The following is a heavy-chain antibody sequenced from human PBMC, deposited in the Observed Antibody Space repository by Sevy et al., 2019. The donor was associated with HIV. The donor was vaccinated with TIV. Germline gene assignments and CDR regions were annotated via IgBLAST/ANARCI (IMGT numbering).Heavy chain of an antibody. V-gene: IGHV3-11*01. D-gene: IGHD5-18*01. J-gene: IGHJ6*02. CDR3: ARGPERGYSYGPRDYYYYGMDV. CDR2: ISSSGSTI. Sequence: GGSLRLSCAASGFTFSDYYMSWIRQAPGKGLEWVSYISSSGSTIYYADSVKGRFTISRDNAKNSLYLQMNSLRAGDTAVYYCARGPERGYSYGPRDYYYYGMDVWGQGTTVTVSS. CDR1: GFTFSDYY.